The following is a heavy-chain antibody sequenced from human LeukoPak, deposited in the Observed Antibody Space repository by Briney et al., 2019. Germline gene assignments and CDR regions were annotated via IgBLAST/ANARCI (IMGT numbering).Heavy chain of an antibody. Sequence: ASVKVSCKASGYTFTSYYMHWVRQAPGQGLEWMGIINPSGGSTSYAQKFQGRVTMTRDMSTSTVYMELSSLRSEDTAVYYCARVGGRCTNGVCSNYYYYYMDVWGKGTTVTVSS. D-gene: IGHD2-8*01. J-gene: IGHJ6*03. CDR2: INPSGGST. CDR3: ARVGGRCTNGVCSNYYYYYMDV. V-gene: IGHV1-46*01. CDR1: GYTFTSYY.